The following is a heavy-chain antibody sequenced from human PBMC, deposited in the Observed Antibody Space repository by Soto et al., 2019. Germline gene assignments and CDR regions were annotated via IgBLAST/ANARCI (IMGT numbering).Heavy chain of an antibody. J-gene: IGHJ4*02. V-gene: IGHV3-23*01. D-gene: IGHD5-12*01. CDR1: RFTFRSYA. CDR3: VKEWTPRRAFDY. Sequence: GSLRLSCVASRFTFRSYAMSWVRQAPGKGLEWVSGINPSGGSTFYADSVRGRFTISRDNAKNTLYLQMNSLRVDDTAKYYCVKEWTPRRAFDYWGQGTPVTVSS. CDR2: INPSGGST.